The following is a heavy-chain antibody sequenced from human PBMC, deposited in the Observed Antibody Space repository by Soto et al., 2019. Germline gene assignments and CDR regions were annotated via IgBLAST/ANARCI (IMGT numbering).Heavy chain of an antibody. CDR2: ISAHNGNT. J-gene: IGHJ4*02. Sequence: QVHLVQSGAEVKKPGASVKVSCKASGYTFTSYGITWVRHAPGQGLEWMGWISAHNGNTHYAQKLQGRVIVTRDTSTTTAYMELMSLRSDDTAVYYCARGRYGDYWGQGALVTVSS. CDR1: GYTFTSYG. D-gene: IGHD1-1*01. CDR3: ARGRYGDY. V-gene: IGHV1-18*01.